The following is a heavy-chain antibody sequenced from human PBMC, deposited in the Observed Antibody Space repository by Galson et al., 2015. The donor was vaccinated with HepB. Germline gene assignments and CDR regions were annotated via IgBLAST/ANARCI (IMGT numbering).Heavy chain of an antibody. V-gene: IGHV1-8*01. Sequence: SVKVSCKASGYTFTSYDINWVRQATGQGLEWMGWMNPNSGNTGYAQKFQGRVTMTRNTSISTAYMELSSLRSEDTAVYYCARAQTYYDFWSGYYTSHYYYYMDVWGKGTTVTVSS. CDR3: ARAQTYYDFWSGYYTSHYYYYMDV. D-gene: IGHD3-3*01. CDR1: GYTFTSYD. CDR2: MNPNSGNT. J-gene: IGHJ6*03.